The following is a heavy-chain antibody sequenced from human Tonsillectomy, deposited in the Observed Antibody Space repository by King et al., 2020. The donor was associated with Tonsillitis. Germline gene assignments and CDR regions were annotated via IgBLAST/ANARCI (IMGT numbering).Heavy chain of an antibody. V-gene: IGHV3-74*01. Sequence: VQLVESGGGLVQPGGSLRLSCAASGFTFSIFWMHWVRQAPGKGLVWVSRIYSDGSTTSYADSVKGRFTISRDNAKNTLYLQMNSLRAEDTAVYYCAREVEFMDYGVPDAFDIWGQGTMVTVSS. CDR2: IYSDGSTT. CDR1: GFTFSIFW. CDR3: AREVEFMDYGVPDAFDI. J-gene: IGHJ3*02. D-gene: IGHD4-17*01.